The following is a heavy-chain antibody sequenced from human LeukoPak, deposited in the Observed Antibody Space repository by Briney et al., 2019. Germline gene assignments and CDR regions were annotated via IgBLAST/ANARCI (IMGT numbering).Heavy chain of an antibody. Sequence: ASVKVSCKASGYTFTSYGISWVRQAPGQGLEWMGWISDYNGNTNYAQKLQGRVTMTTDTSTSTAYMELRSLRSDDTAVYYCAREGDDYYDSSGYYLNWGQGTLVTVSS. J-gene: IGHJ4*02. CDR1: GYTFTSYG. V-gene: IGHV1-18*01. CDR3: AREGDDYYDSSGYYLN. CDR2: ISDYNGNT. D-gene: IGHD3-22*01.